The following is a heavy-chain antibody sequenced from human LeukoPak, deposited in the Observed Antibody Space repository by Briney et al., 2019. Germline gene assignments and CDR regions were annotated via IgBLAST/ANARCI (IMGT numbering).Heavy chain of an antibody. J-gene: IGHJ4*02. Sequence: SETLSLTCTVSGYSISSGYYWGWIRQPPGKGLEWIGSIYHSGSTYYNPSLKGRVTISVDTSKNQFSLKVRSVTAADPAVYYCARGELPTVTTLGYWGQGTLVTVSS. CDR1: GYSISSGYY. D-gene: IGHD3-16*01. CDR2: IYHSGST. CDR3: ARGELPTVTTLGY. V-gene: IGHV4-38-2*02.